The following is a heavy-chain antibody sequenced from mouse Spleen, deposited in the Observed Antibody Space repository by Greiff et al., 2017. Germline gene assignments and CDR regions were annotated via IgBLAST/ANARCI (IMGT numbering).Heavy chain of an antibody. D-gene: IGHD1-1*01. CDR3: ARQWDGSSLENAMDY. V-gene: IGHV5-12*02. J-gene: IGHJ4*01. CDR1: GFTFSDYY. Sequence: EVHLVESGGGLVQPGGSLKLSCATSGFTFSDYYMYWVRQTPEKRLEWVAYISNGGGSTYYPDTVKGRFTISRDNAKNTLYLQMSRLKSEDTAMYYCARQWDGSSLENAMDYWGQGTSVTVSS. CDR2: ISNGGGST.